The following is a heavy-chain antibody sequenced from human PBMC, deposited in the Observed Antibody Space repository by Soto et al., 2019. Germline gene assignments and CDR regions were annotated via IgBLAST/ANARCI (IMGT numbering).Heavy chain of an antibody. D-gene: IGHD6-13*01. CDR3: AKDKRLLVAAAGTFSDY. Sequence: EVQLLESGGGLVQPGGSLRLSCAASGITFSSYAMSWVRQAPGKGLEWVSGISGSGGTTYYADPVKGRFTISRDNSKNTLYLQMNSLRAEDTDVYYCAKDKRLLVAAAGTFSDYWGQGTLVTVSS. CDR1: GITFSSYA. V-gene: IGHV3-23*01. J-gene: IGHJ4*02. CDR2: ISGSGGTT.